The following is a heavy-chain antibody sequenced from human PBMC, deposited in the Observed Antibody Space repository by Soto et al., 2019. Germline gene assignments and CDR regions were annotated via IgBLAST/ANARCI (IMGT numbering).Heavy chain of an antibody. Sequence: QVQLVQSGAEVKKPGASVKVSCKASGYSFTSYGINWVRQATGQGLEWMGWMNPNSGNTVYAQKFQDRVTMTRNISISTAYLELSSLSSEDTAVYYGARERIMYGMDVWGQGTTVTVSS. D-gene: IGHD2-15*01. CDR2: MNPNSGNT. J-gene: IGHJ6*02. CDR3: ARERIMYGMDV. V-gene: IGHV1-8*01. CDR1: GYSFTSYG.